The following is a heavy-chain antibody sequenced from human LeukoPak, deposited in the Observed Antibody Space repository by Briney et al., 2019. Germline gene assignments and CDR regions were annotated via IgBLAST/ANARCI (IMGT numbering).Heavy chain of an antibody. Sequence: GGSLRLSCAASGFTFSSYGMHWVRQAPGKGLEWVAVIWYDGSNKYYADSVKGRFTISRDNSKNTLYLQMNSLRAEDTAVYYCARDNKGSGSYPGHYYYYYGMDVWGQGTTVTVSS. D-gene: IGHD1-26*01. CDR3: ARDNKGSGSYPGHYYYYYGMDV. V-gene: IGHV3-30*19. CDR2: IWYDGSNK. J-gene: IGHJ6*02. CDR1: GFTFSSYG.